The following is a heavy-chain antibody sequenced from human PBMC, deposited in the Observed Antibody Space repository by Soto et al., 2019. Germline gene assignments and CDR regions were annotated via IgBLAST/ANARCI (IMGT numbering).Heavy chain of an antibody. Sequence: EVHLVEAGGGLVKPGESLTLSCAASGFTFGSFTLNWVRQAPGKGLEWVSSISSSSAYIYYAESVKGRFTISRDNARSTLYLQMNSVRLDDTAVYFCARDGRTFGGDWGQGTLVAVSS. V-gene: IGHV3-21*06. J-gene: IGHJ4*02. CDR3: ARDGRTFGGD. CDR2: ISSSSAYI. D-gene: IGHD3-16*01. CDR1: GFTFGSFT.